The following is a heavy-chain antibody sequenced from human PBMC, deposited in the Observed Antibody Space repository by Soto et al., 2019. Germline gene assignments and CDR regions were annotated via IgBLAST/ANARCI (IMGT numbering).Heavy chain of an antibody. CDR1: GFTFSSYA. CDR3: AKDSWPLDP. J-gene: IGHJ5*02. Sequence: GGSLRLSCAASGFTFSSYAMNWVRQAPGKGLERVSASGSGGSTYYADSVKGRFTISRDNSKNTLYLQMNSLRAEDTAVYYCAKDSWPLDPWGQGTLVTVSS. V-gene: IGHV3-23*01. CDR2: SGSGGST.